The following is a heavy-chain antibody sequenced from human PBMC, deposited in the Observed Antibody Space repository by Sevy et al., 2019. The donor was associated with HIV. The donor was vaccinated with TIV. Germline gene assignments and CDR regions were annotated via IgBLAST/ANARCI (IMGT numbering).Heavy chain of an antibody. V-gene: IGHV3-72*01. CDR3: ATHAGIAAAGRVFDY. CDR1: GFTFSDHY. CDR2: TRNKVDSYTT. D-gene: IGHD6-13*01. Sequence: GGSLRLSCAASGFTFSDHYMQWVRQAPGTGLEWVGRTRNKVDSYTTEYAASVKGRFTISRDDSKNSLYLQMNSLKTEDTAVYYCATHAGIAAAGRVFDYWGQRSLVTVSS. J-gene: IGHJ4*02.